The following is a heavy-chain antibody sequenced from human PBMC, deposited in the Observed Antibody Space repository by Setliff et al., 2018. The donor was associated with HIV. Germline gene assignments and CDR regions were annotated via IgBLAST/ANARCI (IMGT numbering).Heavy chain of an antibody. CDR1: GGSFSGYY. D-gene: IGHD1-7*01. CDR2: INHSGST. CDR3: ARALGSRYNWNYRYWYFDL. Sequence: SETLSLTCAVYGGSFSGYYWSWIRQPPGKGLEWIGEINHSGSTNYNPSLKSRVTISVDTPKNQFSLKLSSVTAADTAVYYCARALGSRYNWNYRYWYFDLWGRGTLVTVSS. V-gene: IGHV4-34*01. J-gene: IGHJ2*01.